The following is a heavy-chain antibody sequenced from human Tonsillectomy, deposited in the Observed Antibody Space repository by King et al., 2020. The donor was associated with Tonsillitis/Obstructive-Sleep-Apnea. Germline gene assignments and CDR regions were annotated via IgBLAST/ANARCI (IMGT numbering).Heavy chain of an antibody. Sequence: VQLVESGGGLVQPGGSLKLSCAASGFTFSGSVIHWVRQTSGNGLEWVGRIKTKTDTYATAYAASVKGRFIISRDDSKNTAYLQMNSLKTEDTAVYYCTSVVVVPAASSYAFDIWGQGTMVTVSS. CDR1: GFTFSGSV. J-gene: IGHJ3*02. D-gene: IGHD2-2*01. CDR3: TSVVVVPAASSYAFDI. V-gene: IGHV3-73*02. CDR2: IKTKTDTYAT.